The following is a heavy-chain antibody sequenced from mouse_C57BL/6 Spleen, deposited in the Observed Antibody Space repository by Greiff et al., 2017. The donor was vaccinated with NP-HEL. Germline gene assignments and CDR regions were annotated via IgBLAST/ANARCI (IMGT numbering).Heavy chain of an antibody. Sequence: EVKVEESGGGLVKPGGSLKLSCAASGFTFSSYAMSWVRQTPEKRLEWVATISDGGSYTYYPDNVKGRFTISRDNAKNNLYLQMSHLKSEDTAMYYCARAYYSNQRGFAYWGQGTLVTVSA. D-gene: IGHD2-5*01. V-gene: IGHV5-4*03. CDR1: GFTFSSYA. J-gene: IGHJ3*01. CDR3: ARAYYSNQRGFAY. CDR2: ISDGGSYT.